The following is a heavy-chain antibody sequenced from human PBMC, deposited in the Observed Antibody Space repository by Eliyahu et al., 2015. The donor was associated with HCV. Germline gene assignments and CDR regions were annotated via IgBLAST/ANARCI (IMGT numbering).Heavy chain of an antibody. J-gene: IGHJ4*02. CDR2: ISGSGNST. D-gene: IGHD2-15*01. Sequence: EVQLLESGGGLVQPGGSLRLSCAASGFTFSTYAMTWVRQPPGKGLEWVSTISGSGNSTYYADSVKGRFTISRDNSKNTLYLQMNSLRAEDTAVYYCGAARLLLPDYWGQGTLVTVSS. CDR3: GAARLLLPDY. V-gene: IGHV3-23*01. CDR1: GFTFSTYA.